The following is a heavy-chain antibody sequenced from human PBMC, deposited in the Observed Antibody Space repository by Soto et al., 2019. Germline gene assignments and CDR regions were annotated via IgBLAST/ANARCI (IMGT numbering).Heavy chain of an antibody. V-gene: IGHV4-30-2*01. J-gene: IGHJ3*02. D-gene: IGHD1-26*01. CDR1: GGSINSGDYS. CDR3: ARFNSGSYYEAFDI. Sequence: SETLSLTCTVSGGSINSGDYSWTWIRQPPGKGLEWIGEIYHSGSTNYNPSLKSRVTISVDKSKNQFSLKLSSVTAADTAVYYCARFNSGSYYEAFDIWGQGTMVTVSS. CDR2: IYHSGST.